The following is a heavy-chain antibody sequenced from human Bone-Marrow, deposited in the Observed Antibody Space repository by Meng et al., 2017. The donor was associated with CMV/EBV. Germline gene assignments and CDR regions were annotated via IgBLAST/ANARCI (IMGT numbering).Heavy chain of an antibody. CDR2: IIPIFGTR. V-gene: IGHV1-69*01. CDR1: GGTFSSYA. D-gene: IGHD4-17*01. CDR3: ARGWGGDQEAIDY. J-gene: IGHJ4*02. Sequence: KCSGGTFSSYAISWVRQAPGQGLEWMGVIIPIFGTRNYAQKFQGRVTITADESTTTAYMDLSSLRSEDTAVYYCARGWGGDQEAIDYWGQGTLVTVSS.